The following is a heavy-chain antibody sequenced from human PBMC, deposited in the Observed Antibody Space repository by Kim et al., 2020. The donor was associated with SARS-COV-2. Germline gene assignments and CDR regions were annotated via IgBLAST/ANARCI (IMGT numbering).Heavy chain of an antibody. CDR3: AKRIDGSISTFDS. CDR2: IKSDGGIK. J-gene: IGHJ4*02. V-gene: IGHV3-23*01. D-gene: IGHD3-3*02. Sequence: GGSLRLSCVASGFTFSSYAMSWVRQAPGKGLEWVSQIKSDGGIKEYADSVKGRFTISRDNSKNTFYMEMNSLRAEDTAVYYCAKRIDGSISTFDSWGEGSL. CDR1: GFTFSSYA.